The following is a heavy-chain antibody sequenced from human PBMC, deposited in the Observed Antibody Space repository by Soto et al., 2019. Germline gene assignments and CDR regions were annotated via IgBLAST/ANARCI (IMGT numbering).Heavy chain of an antibody. CDR2: IYYTGNT. J-gene: IGHJ6*02. Sequence: SETLSLTCIVSGGSVSSDSSYWSWIRQPPGKGLEWIGYIYYTGNTDSNPSLKSRVTISVDTSKNQFSLKLRSVTAADAAVYFCARGGYCSGSSCPGYYYYYYGMDVWGLGTTVTVSS. CDR1: GGSVSSDSSY. D-gene: IGHD2-15*01. V-gene: IGHV4-61*01. CDR3: ARGGYCSGSSCPGYYYYYYGMDV.